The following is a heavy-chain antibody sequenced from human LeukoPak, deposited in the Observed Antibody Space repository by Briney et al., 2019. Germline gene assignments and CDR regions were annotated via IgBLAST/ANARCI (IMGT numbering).Heavy chain of an antibody. CDR1: GFTFSSYG. CDR2: IWYDGSNK. J-gene: IGHJ4*02. Sequence: GGSLRLSCAASGFTFSSYGMHWVRQAPGKGLEWVAVIWYDGSNKYYADSVKGRFTISRDNSKNTLYLQMNSLRAEDTAVYYCAREGYYYDSSGYYYFGYWGQGTLVTVSS. CDR3: AREGYYYDSSGYYYFGY. D-gene: IGHD3-22*01. V-gene: IGHV3-33*01.